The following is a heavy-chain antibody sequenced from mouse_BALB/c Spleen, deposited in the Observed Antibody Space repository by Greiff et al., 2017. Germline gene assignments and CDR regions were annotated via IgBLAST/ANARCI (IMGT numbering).Heavy chain of an antibody. CDR2: IDPENGDT. Sequence: VQLQQSGAELVRSGASVKLSCTASGFNIRDYYMHWVKQRPEQGLEWIGWIDPENGDTEYAPKFQGKATMTADTSSNTAYLQLSSLTSEDTAVYYCYGNPPAYWGQGTLVTVSA. J-gene: IGHJ3*01. CDR3: YGNPPAY. CDR1: GFNIRDYY. V-gene: IGHV14-4*02.